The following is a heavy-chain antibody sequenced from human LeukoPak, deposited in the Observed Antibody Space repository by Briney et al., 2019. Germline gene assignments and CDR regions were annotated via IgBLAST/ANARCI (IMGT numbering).Heavy chain of an antibody. D-gene: IGHD3-22*01. J-gene: IGHJ5*02. CDR2: IYYSGST. Sequence: PSETLSLTCTVSGGSISSSSYYWGWIRQPPGKGLEWIGSIYYSGSTYYNPSLKSRVTISVDTSKNQFSLKLSSVTAADTAVYYCARKGVDYYDSSGYYDRWGQGTPVTVSS. CDR3: ARKGVDYYDSSGYYDR. CDR1: GGSISSSSYY. V-gene: IGHV4-39*01.